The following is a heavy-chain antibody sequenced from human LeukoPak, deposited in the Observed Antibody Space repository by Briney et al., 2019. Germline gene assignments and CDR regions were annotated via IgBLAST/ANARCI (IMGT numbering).Heavy chain of an antibody. CDR1: GGSISSGGYY. CDR3: ARDRGVRSYYDSSGLDY. D-gene: IGHD3-22*01. J-gene: IGHJ4*02. V-gene: IGHV4-31*03. CDR2: IYYSGST. Sequence: SETLSLTCTVSGGSISSGGYYWSWIRQHPGKGLEWIGYIYYSGSTYYNPSLKSRVTISVDTSKNQFSLKLSSETAADTAVYYCARDRGVRSYYDSSGLDYWGQGTLVTVSS.